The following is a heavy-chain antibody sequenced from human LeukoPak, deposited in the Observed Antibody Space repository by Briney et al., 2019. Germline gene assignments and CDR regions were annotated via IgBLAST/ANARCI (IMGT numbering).Heavy chain of an antibody. V-gene: IGHV3-15*01. CDR1: GFTFSNAW. D-gene: IGHD1-26*01. J-gene: IGHJ4*02. Sequence: GGSLRLSCAASGFTFSNAWMSWVRQAPGKGLEWVGRIKSKADGGTADYAAPVKGRFTISRDDSQNTLYLQMNSLKTEDTAVYYCATALIWETQNDYWGQGTLVTVSS. CDR3: ATALIWETQNDY. CDR2: IKSKADGGTA.